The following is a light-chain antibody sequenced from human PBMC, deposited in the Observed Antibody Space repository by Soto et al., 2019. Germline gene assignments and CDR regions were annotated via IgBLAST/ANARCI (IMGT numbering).Light chain of an antibody. CDR3: QQYYSSPYT. V-gene: IGKV4-1*01. CDR2: WAS. Sequence: DIVMTQSPDSLAVSLGERATINCKSSQSVLYNSNNKNYLAWYQQRPGQPPELLIYWASTRASGVPDRFSGSGSGTDFTLTISSLQAEDVAVYYCQQYYSSPYTFGQGTKLEIK. J-gene: IGKJ2*01. CDR1: QSVLYNSNNKNY.